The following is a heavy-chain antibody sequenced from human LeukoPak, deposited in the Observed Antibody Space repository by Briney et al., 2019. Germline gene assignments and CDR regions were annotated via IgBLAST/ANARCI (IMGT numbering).Heavy chain of an antibody. CDR3: AKAPLVVPAAPCDY. D-gene: IGHD2-2*01. Sequence: PGGSLRLSCAASGFTFSSYAMSWVRQAPGKGLEWVSAISGSGGSTYYADSVKGRFTISRDNSKNTLYLQMNSLRAEDTAVYYCAKAPLVVPAAPCDYWGQGTLVTVSS. J-gene: IGHJ4*02. CDR1: GFTFSSYA. V-gene: IGHV3-23*01. CDR2: ISGSGGST.